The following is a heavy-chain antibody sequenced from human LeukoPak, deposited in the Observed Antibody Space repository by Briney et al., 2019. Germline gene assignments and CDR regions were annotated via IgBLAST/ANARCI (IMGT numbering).Heavy chain of an antibody. V-gene: IGHV3-21*01. D-gene: IGHD6-13*01. Sequence: PGGSLRLSCAASGFTLSSYSMNWVRQAPGKGLEWVSSISSSSSYIYYADSVKGRFTISRDNAKNSLYLQMNSLRAEDTAVYYCARELRSSWYKGDWFDPWGQGTLVTVSS. CDR2: ISSSSSYI. CDR3: ARELRSSWYKGDWFDP. J-gene: IGHJ5*02. CDR1: GFTLSSYS.